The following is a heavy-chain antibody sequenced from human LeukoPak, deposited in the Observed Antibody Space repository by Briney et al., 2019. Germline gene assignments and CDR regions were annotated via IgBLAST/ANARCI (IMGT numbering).Heavy chain of an antibody. V-gene: IGHV4-34*01. CDR1: GGSFSGYY. J-gene: IGHJ4*02. CDR2: INHRGST. D-gene: IGHD2-21*01. Sequence: SETLSLTCAVYGGSFSGYYWSWIRQPPGKGLEWIGEINHRGSTNYNPSLKSRVTISVDTSKNQFSLKLSSVTAADTAVYYCARERGVIPIIDYWGQGTLVTVSS. CDR3: ARERGVIPIIDY.